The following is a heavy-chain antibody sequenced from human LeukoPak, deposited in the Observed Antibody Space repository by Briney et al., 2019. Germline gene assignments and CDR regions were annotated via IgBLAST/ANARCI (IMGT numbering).Heavy chain of an antibody. Sequence: SGGSLRLSCAASGFTFSSYEMNWVRQAPGKGLEWVSYISRSGSTIYYADSVKGRFIISRDNAKNSLYLQMNSLRAEDTAVYYCARGRILEWFAEYYFDYWGQGTLVTVSS. CDR1: GFTFSSYE. D-gene: IGHD3-3*01. V-gene: IGHV3-48*03. CDR3: ARGRILEWFAEYYFDY. CDR2: ISRSGSTI. J-gene: IGHJ4*02.